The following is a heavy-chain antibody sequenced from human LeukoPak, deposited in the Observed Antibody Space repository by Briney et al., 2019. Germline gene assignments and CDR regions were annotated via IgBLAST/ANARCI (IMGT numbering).Heavy chain of an antibody. V-gene: IGHV4-59*01. J-gene: IGHJ5*02. Sequence: PSETLSLTCTVSGGSISSYYWSWIRQPPGKGLEWIGYMYYSGSTNYNPSLKSRVTISIDTSKNQFSLKLSSVTAADTAVYYCARDKFKYFDPWGQGTLVTVSS. CDR2: MYYSGST. CDR1: GGSISSYY. CDR3: ARDKFKYFDP.